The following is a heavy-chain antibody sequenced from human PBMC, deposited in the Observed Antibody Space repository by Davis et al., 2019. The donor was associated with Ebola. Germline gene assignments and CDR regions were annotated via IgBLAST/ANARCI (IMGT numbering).Heavy chain of an antibody. V-gene: IGHV3-20*04. J-gene: IGHJ6*02. Sequence: ESLKISCAASGFTFDNYGMSWVRQAPGKGLEWVSGINWNGGSTGYADSVKGRFTISRDNAKNSLYLQMNSLRAEDTALYYCARECRYCSSTSCYARYCYYGMDVWGQGTTVTVSS. CDR2: INWNGGST. CDR3: ARECRYCSSTSCYARYCYYGMDV. D-gene: IGHD2-2*01. CDR1: GFTFDNYG.